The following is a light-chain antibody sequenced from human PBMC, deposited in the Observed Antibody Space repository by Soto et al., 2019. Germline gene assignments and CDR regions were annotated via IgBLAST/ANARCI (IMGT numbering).Light chain of an antibody. J-gene: IGLJ1*01. CDR1: SSNIGSNT. CDR3: AAWDDSMNGHV. Sequence: VLTQPPSASGTPGQRVTISCSGSSSNIGSNTVNWYQQLPGTAPKLLIYSNNQRPSGVPDRFSGSKSGTSASLAISGLQSEDEADYYCAAWDDSMNGHVFGNGTKVTVL. V-gene: IGLV1-44*01. CDR2: SNN.